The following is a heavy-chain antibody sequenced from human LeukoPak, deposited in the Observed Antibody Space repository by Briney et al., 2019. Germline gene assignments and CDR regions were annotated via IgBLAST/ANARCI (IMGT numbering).Heavy chain of an antibody. J-gene: IGHJ4*02. CDR1: GFTFSSYG. D-gene: IGHD3-22*01. CDR3: ARGPKFAIRMIVVVTKGHFDY. CDR2: ISYDGNNK. V-gene: IGHV3-30*19. Sequence: GGSLRLSCAASGFTFSSYGMHWVRQAPGKGLEWVAAISYDGNNKYYADSVKGRFTISRDNSKNTLYLQMNSLRAEDTAVYYCARGPKFAIRMIVVVTKGHFDYWGQGTLVTVSS.